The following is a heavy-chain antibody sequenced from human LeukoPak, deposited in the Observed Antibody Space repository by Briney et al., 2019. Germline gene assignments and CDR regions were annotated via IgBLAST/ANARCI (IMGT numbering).Heavy chain of an antibody. CDR2: INPNSGGT. V-gene: IGHV1-2*02. Sequence: ASVKVSCKASGYTFTGYYMHWVRQAPGQGVEWMGWINPNSGGTNYAQKFQGRVTMTRDTSISTAYMELSRLRSDDTAVYYCARRGDGYNYLDAFDIWGQGTMVTVSS. CDR3: ARRGDGYNYLDAFDI. J-gene: IGHJ3*02. D-gene: IGHD5-24*01. CDR1: GYTFTGYY.